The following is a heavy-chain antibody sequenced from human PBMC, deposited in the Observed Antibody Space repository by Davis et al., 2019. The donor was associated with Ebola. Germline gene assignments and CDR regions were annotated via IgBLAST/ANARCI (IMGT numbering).Heavy chain of an antibody. CDR1: GGSISSSSYY. Sequence: PSETLSLTCTVSGGSISSSSYYWGWIRQPPGKGLEWIGSIYYSGSTYYNPSLKSRVTISVDTSKNQFSLKLSSVTAADTAVYYCARHLDVDSCGYYAGDYWGQGTLVTVSS. D-gene: IGHD3-22*01. CDR3: ARHLDVDSCGYYAGDY. V-gene: IGHV4-39*01. J-gene: IGHJ4*02. CDR2: IYYSGST.